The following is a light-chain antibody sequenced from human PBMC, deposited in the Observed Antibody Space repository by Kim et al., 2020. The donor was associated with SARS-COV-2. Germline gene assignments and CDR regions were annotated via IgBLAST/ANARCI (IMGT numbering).Light chain of an antibody. Sequence: SPGDRAALSCRASQSVSSNLAWYQQKPGQAPRLLIYGASTRATGIPARFSGSGSGTGFTLTISSLEPEDFAVYYCQQRSNWPPLTFGGGTKVDIK. CDR2: GAS. V-gene: IGKV3-11*01. CDR1: QSVSSN. J-gene: IGKJ4*01. CDR3: QQRSNWPPLT.